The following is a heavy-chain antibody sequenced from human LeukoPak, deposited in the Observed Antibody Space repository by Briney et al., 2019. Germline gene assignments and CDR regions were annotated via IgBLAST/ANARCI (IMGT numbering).Heavy chain of an antibody. CDR3: ARERITSVTTSHFDY. D-gene: IGHD4-11*01. CDR1: GYSFTSYW. V-gene: IGHV5-51*01. Sequence: GESLKISCKGSGYSFTSYWIGWVRQMPGKGLEWMGIIYPGDSDTRYSPSFQGQVTISADKSISTAYLQWSSLKASDTAMYYCARERITSVTTSHFDYWGQGTLVTVSS. CDR2: IYPGDSDT. J-gene: IGHJ4*02.